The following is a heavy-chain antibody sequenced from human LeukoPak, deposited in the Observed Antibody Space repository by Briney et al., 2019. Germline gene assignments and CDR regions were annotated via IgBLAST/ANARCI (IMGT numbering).Heavy chain of an antibody. Sequence: SETLSLTCAVYGGSFSGYYWSWIRQPPGKGLEWIGEINHSGSTNYNPSLKSRVTISVDTPKNQFSLKLSSVTAADTAVYYCASPRTTVSTDPYYFDYWGQGTLVTVSS. J-gene: IGHJ4*02. D-gene: IGHD4-17*01. V-gene: IGHV4-34*01. CDR1: GGSFSGYY. CDR2: INHSGST. CDR3: ASPRTTVSTDPYYFDY.